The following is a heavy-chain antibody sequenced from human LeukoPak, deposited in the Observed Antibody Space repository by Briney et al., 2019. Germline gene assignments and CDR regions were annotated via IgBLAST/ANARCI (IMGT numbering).Heavy chain of an antibody. D-gene: IGHD6-19*01. CDR1: GFTFNTYA. CDR3: AKSAGRAVAVY. V-gene: IGHV3-30-3*01. Sequence: GRSLRLSCAASGFTFNTYAMHWVRQAPGKGLEWVAVIAYDGNNKYYADSVKGRFTISRDNSKNTLYLQMNSLRAEDTAVYYCAKSAGRAVAVYWGQGTLVTVSS. CDR2: IAYDGNNK. J-gene: IGHJ4*02.